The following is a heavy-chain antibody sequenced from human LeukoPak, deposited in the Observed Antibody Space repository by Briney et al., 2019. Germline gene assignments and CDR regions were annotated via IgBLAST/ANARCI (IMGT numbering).Heavy chain of an antibody. D-gene: IGHD6-6*01. J-gene: IGHJ6*03. Sequence: SETLSLTCAVYGGSFRGYYWSWIRQPPGKGLEWIGEINHSGGTNYNPSLKSRVTISVDTSKNQFSLKLSSVTAADTAVYYCARAYSSSHYYYYYMDVWGKGTTVTVSS. CDR1: GGSFRGYY. V-gene: IGHV4-34*01. CDR2: INHSGGT. CDR3: ARAYSSSHYYYYYMDV.